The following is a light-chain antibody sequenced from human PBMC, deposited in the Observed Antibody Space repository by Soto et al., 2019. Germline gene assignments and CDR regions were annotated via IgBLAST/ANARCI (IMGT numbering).Light chain of an antibody. Sequence: IQMTQSPSSLCASVRDRITIPCRASQSISGSLNWYQQKPGKAPKLLIYDASSLESGVPSRFSGSGSGTEFTLTINILEPDDFAVYYCHQYGNSPQTFGQGTKVDI. CDR2: DAS. J-gene: IGKJ1*01. V-gene: IGKV1D-13*01. CDR1: QSISGS. CDR3: HQYGNSPQT.